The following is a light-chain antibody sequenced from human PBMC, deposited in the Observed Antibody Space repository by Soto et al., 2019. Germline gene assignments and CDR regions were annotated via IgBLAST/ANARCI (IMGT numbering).Light chain of an antibody. Sequence: EIVLTQSPGTLSLSPGERATLSCRASQSVSSSYLAWYQQKPGQAPRHLIYGASSSATGLPDRFSGSGSGTDFALIISRLEPEDFAVYYCQQYGSSPPWTVGRGTKVEI. CDR2: GAS. V-gene: IGKV3-20*01. CDR1: QSVSSSY. J-gene: IGKJ1*01. CDR3: QQYGSSPPWT.